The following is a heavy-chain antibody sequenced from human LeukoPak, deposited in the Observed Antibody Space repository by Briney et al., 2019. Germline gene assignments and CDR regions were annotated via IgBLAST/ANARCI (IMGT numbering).Heavy chain of an antibody. J-gene: IGHJ3*02. CDR1: GFTFSRYW. D-gene: IGHD3-3*01. CDR2: IKQDGSEK. V-gene: IGHV3-7*05. Sequence: QPGGSLRLSCAASGFTFSRYWMSWVRQAPGKGLEWVANIKQDGSEKYYVDSVKGRFTISRDNAKNSLYLQMNSLRAEDTAVYYCARVDAFWSGYLRDAFDIWGQGTMVTVSS. CDR3: ARVDAFWSGYLRDAFDI.